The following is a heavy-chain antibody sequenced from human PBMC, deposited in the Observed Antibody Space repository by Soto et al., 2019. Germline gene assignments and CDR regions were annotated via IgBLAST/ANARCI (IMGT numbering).Heavy chain of an antibody. CDR3: AREQLYSSSWYLVDP. Sequence: ASVKVSCKASGYTFTSYGISWVRQAPGQGLEWMGWISAYNGNTNYAQKLQGRVTMTTDTSTSTAYMELRSLRSDDTAVYYCAREQLYSSSWYLVDPWGQGTLVTVSS. J-gene: IGHJ5*02. D-gene: IGHD6-13*01. CDR2: ISAYNGNT. CDR1: GYTFTSYG. V-gene: IGHV1-18*01.